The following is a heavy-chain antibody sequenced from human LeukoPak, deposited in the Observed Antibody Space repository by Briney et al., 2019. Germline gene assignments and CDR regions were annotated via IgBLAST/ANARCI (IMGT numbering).Heavy chain of an antibody. J-gene: IGHJ4*02. V-gene: IGHV4-61*02. CDR1: GGSIRGGNHY. Sequence: SETLSLTCAVSGGSIRGGNHYWSWIRQPAGKGLEWIGRIYNSGTTDYNPSLKSRVTMSVDTSKNHFSLKLTSVTAADTAVYYCVRGGDGYNYFDYWCQGTLVTVSS. D-gene: IGHD5-24*01. CDR2: IYNSGTT. CDR3: VRGGDGYNYFDY.